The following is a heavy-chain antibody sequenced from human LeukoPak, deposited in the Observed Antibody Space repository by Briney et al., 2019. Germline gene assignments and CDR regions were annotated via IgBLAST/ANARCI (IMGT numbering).Heavy chain of an antibody. V-gene: IGHV3-64*01. CDR2: ISSNGGST. Sequence: GGALRLSCAASGFTFSSYVMHWVRQAPGKGLENVSAISSNGGSTYYPNSVKGRFTISRDNSKNTLYLQMGSLRAEDMAIYYCARSKRYCTNGICYTNGGFDHWGQGTLVTVSS. CDR3: ARSKRYCTNGICYTNGGFDH. CDR1: GFTFSSYV. J-gene: IGHJ4*02. D-gene: IGHD2-8*01.